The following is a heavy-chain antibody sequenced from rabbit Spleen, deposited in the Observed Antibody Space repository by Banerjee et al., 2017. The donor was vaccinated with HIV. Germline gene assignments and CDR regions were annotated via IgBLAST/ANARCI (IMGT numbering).Heavy chain of an antibody. J-gene: IGHJ4*01. D-gene: IGHD2-1*01. CDR2: IAIGSVRT. CDR3: ARDRDGDTPYNSYYFDL. V-gene: IGHV1S45*01. Sequence: QEQLVESGGGLVQPGGSLKLSCKASGFDFSNYGVSWVRQAPGKGLEWIGCIAIGSVRTYYASCAKGRFTISKTSSTTVTLQMTSLTAADTATYFCARDRDGDTPYNSYYFDLWGPGTLVTVS. CDR1: GFDFSNYG.